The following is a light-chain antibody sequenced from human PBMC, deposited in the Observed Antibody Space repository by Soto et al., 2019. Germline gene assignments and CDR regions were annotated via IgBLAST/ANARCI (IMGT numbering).Light chain of an antibody. CDR2: EVS. J-gene: IGLJ1*01. CDR3: SSYTTSSTYA. V-gene: IGLV2-14*01. Sequence: QSALTQPASVSGAPGQSITISCTGTSIDVGAYNYVSWYQHHPGKAPKLMIYEVSNRPSGVSNRFSGSKSGDTASLTISGLQAEDEADYYCSSYTTSSTYAVGTGTKLTVL. CDR1: SIDVGAYNY.